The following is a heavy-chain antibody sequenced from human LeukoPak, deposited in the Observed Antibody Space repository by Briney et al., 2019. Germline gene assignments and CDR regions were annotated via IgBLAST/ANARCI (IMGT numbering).Heavy chain of an antibody. D-gene: IGHD6-6*01. CDR1: GFTFDNYA. J-gene: IGHJ3*02. CDR2: ISWNSGSI. CDR3: AQDIQAAARPGAFDI. Sequence: GRSLRLSCAASGFTFDNYAMHWVRQAPGKGLEWVSGISWNSGSIGYADSVKGRFTISRDNAENSLYLQMNSLRAEDTALYYCAQDIQAAARPGAFDIWGQGTMATVSS. V-gene: IGHV3-9*01.